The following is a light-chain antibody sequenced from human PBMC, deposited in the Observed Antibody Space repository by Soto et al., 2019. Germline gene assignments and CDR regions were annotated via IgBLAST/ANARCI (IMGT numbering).Light chain of an antibody. CDR1: ESISSTY. Sequence: EIVLTQSPGTLSLSPGERATVSCRTSESISSTYLAWYQQKPGQAPRLLMYGTSSRASDIPDRFSGSGSGTDFTLTISRLEPEDFAVYFCQQYGRSPPTFGPGTKLEIK. J-gene: IGKJ2*01. V-gene: IGKV3-20*01. CDR2: GTS. CDR3: QQYGRSPPT.